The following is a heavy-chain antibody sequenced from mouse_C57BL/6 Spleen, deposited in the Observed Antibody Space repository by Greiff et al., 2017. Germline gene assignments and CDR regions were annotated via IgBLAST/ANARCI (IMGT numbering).Heavy chain of an antibody. Sequence: QVQLQQPGAELVRPGTSVKLSCKASGYTFTSYWMHWVKQRPGHGLEWIGVIDPSDSYTNYNQKFKGKATLTVDTSSSTAYMQLSSLTSEDSAVYYCARGGTLYAMDYWGQGTSVTVSS. D-gene: IGHD3-3*01. CDR1: GYTFTSYW. J-gene: IGHJ4*01. CDR3: ARGGTLYAMDY. V-gene: IGHV1-59*01. CDR2: IDPSDSYT.